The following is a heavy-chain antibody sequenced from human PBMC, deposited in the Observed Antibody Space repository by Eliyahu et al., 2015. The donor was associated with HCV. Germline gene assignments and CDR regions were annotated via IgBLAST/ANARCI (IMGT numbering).Heavy chain of an antibody. D-gene: IGHD3-10*01. Sequence: EVQLLESGGGLVQPGGSLRLSCAASGFTFXXYAMSWVRQDPGKGLEWVSAISGSGGSTYYADSVKGRFTTSRDNSKNTLYLQMNSLRAEDTAVYYCAKNVEDYYGSITYYFDYWGQGTLVTVSS. J-gene: IGHJ4*02. V-gene: IGHV3-23*01. CDR1: GFTFXXYA. CDR3: AKNVEDYYGSITYYFDY. CDR2: ISGSGGST.